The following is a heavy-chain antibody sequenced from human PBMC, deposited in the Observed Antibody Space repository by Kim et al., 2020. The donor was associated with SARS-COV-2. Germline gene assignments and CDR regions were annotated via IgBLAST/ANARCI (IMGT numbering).Heavy chain of an antibody. D-gene: IGHD2-2*01. CDR2: INTNTGNP. CDR3: ASGDTRVPAAMPWEFDY. J-gene: IGHJ4*02. Sequence: ASVKVSCKASGYTFTSYAMNWVRQAPGQGLEWMGWINTNTGNPTYAQGFTGRFVFSLDTSVSTAYLQISSLKAEDTAVYYCASGDTRVPAAMPWEFDYWGQGTLVTVSS. V-gene: IGHV7-4-1*02. CDR1: GYTFTSYA.